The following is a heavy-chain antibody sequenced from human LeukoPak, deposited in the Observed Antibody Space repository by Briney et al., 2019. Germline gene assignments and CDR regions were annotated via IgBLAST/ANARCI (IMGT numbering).Heavy chain of an antibody. CDR2: ISYDGSNK. Sequence: PGGSLRLSCAASGFTFSSYGMHWARQAPGKGLEWVAVISYDGSNKYYADSVKGRFTISRDNSKNTLYLQMNSLRAEDTAVYYCARPQLDHWNSFSYYLYYMDVWGKGTTVTVSS. V-gene: IGHV3-30*03. CDR1: GFTFSSYG. CDR3: ARPQLDHWNSFSYYLYYMDV. D-gene: IGHD1-7*01. J-gene: IGHJ6*03.